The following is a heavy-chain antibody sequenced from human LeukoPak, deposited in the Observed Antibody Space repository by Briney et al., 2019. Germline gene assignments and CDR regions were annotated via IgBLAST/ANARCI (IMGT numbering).Heavy chain of an antibody. Sequence: SETLSLTCTISDDSSRSDNYYGGWVRQPPGKGLEWIGNIYYSGSTYYNPSLKSRVTMSVDTSKNQFSLKLSSVTAADTAVYYCARLGHDYSNYPLFDYWGQGTLVTVSS. CDR1: DDSSRSDNYY. D-gene: IGHD4-11*01. CDR3: ARLGHDYSNYPLFDY. J-gene: IGHJ4*02. V-gene: IGHV4-39*01. CDR2: IYYSGST.